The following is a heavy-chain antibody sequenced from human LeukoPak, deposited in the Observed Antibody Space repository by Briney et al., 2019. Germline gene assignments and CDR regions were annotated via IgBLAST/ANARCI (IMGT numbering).Heavy chain of an antibody. CDR3: ARASSGFGGFDY. D-gene: IGHD3-22*01. CDR2: INPSGGST. Sequence: ASVKVSCKASGYTFTMYYIHWVRQAPGQGLEWMGIINPSGGSTSYAQKFQGRVTMTRDMSTSTVYMELSSLRSEDTAVYYCARASSGFGGFDYWGQGTLVTVSS. CDR1: GYTFTMYY. V-gene: IGHV1-46*01. J-gene: IGHJ4*02.